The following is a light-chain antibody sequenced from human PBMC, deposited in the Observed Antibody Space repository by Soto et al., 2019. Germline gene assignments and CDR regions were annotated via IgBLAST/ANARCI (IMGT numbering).Light chain of an antibody. Sequence: DIQMTQSPSSLSASVGDRVTITCRASESIARHLNWYQQKPGKAPKLLIYAASSLQNGVPSRFRGGGSGTDFTLTISNLQPEDFATYYCQQTYSTLSITFGPATRLEIK. CDR2: AAS. J-gene: IGKJ5*01. V-gene: IGKV1-39*01. CDR1: ESIARH. CDR3: QQTYSTLSIT.